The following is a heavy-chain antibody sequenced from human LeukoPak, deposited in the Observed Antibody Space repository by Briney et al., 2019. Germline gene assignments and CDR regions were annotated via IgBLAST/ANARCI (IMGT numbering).Heavy chain of an antibody. V-gene: IGHV3-23*01. CDR2: ISSSGGST. D-gene: IGHD4-17*01. Sequence: PGGSLRLSCAASGFTFSSYAMSWVRQAPGKGLEWVSAISSSGGSTYYADSVKGRFTISRDNSKNTLYLQMNSLRAEDTAVYYCAKGLYGDYVRCFDYWGQGTLVTVSS. CDR3: AKGLYGDYVRCFDY. CDR1: GFTFSSYA. J-gene: IGHJ4*02.